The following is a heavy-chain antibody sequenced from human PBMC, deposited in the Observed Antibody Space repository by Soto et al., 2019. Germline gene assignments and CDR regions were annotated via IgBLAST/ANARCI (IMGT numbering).Heavy chain of an antibody. CDR2: ISAHNGET. Sequence: ASVKVSCKASGYTFNYYGISWVRQAPGQGSEWVGWISAHNGETKYAQNLQGRLTLTTDTSTSTAYMELTSLTSDDTAVSYCARDWSRYFDSSGLMWFYWGQGTLVTVSS. J-gene: IGHJ4*02. V-gene: IGHV1-18*04. CDR3: ARDWSRYFDSSGLMWFY. CDR1: GYTFNYYG. D-gene: IGHD3-22*01.